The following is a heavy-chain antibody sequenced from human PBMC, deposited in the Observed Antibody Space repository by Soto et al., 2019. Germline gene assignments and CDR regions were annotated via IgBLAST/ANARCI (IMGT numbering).Heavy chain of an antibody. CDR3: ARRYGSAIDY. V-gene: IGHV4-31*03. J-gene: IGHJ4*02. D-gene: IGHD1-26*01. Sequence: SETLSLTCTVSGGSISSGGYYWSWIRQNPGKGREGIGYIFYSGISYYNPSLRSRVTISVDTSKNQFSLTLSSVTAADTAVYYCARRYGSAIDYWGQGTLVTVSS. CDR1: GGSISSGGYY. CDR2: IFYSGIS.